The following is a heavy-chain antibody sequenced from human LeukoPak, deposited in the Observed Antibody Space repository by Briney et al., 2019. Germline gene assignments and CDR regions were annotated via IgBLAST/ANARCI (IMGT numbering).Heavy chain of an antibody. D-gene: IGHD3-9*01. V-gene: IGHV4-61*02. J-gene: IGHJ3*02. CDR3: ARDKLTEFFDI. Sequence: SETLSHTCTVSGGSISSGSYYWSWIRQPAGKGLEWIGRIYTSGSTNYNPSLKSRVTISVDTSKNQFSLKLSSVTAADTAVYYCARDKLTEFFDIWGQGTMVTVSS. CDR1: GGSISSGSYY. CDR2: IYTSGST.